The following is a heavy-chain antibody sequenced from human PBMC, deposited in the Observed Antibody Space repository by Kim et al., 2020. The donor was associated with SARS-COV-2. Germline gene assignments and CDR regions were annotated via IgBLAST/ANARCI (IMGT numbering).Heavy chain of an antibody. V-gene: IGHV4-59*09. CDR3: ARGGGPTFDY. Sequence: STNYTPSLKSRVTISVDTSKNQFSLKLSSVTAADTAVYYCARGGGPTFDYWGQGTLVTVSS. CDR2: ST. J-gene: IGHJ4*02. D-gene: IGHD1-26*01.